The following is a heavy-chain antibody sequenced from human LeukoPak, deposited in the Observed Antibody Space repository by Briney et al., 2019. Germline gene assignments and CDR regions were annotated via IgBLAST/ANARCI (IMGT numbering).Heavy chain of an antibody. D-gene: IGHD3-22*01. Sequence: GGSLRLSCSASGFTFSSYAMHWVRQAPGKGLEYVSAISSNGGSTYYADSVKGRFTISRDNSKNTLYLQMNSLRAEDTAVYYCAMMVVVITTSEDYWGQGTLVTVSS. J-gene: IGHJ4*02. CDR3: AMMVVVITTSEDY. CDR1: GFTFSSYA. CDR2: ISSNGGST. V-gene: IGHV3-64*04.